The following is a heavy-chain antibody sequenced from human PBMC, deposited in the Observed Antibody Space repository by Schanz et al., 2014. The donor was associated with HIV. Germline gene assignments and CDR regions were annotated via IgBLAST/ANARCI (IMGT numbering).Heavy chain of an antibody. D-gene: IGHD6-19*01. J-gene: IGHJ4*02. V-gene: IGHV3-30*19. CDR2: MSYDGYSK. CDR3: AREGGTSGFNGYFDS. CDR1: GFTFSSYG. Sequence: QVQLVESGGGVVQPGKSLRLSCAASGFTFSSYGMHWVRQAPGKGLEWVAAMSYDGYSKYYADSVKGRFTISRDNSKNSLYLEVNSLRTEDTAIYYCAREGGTSGFNGYFDSWGQGTLVTVSS.